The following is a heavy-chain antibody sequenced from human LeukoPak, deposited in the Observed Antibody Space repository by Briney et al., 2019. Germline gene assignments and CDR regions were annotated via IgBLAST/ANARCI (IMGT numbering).Heavy chain of an antibody. CDR1: GYTFTSYG. CDR2: ISAYNGNT. CDR3: ARDRGADYYGSGRNWFDP. J-gene: IGHJ5*02. D-gene: IGHD3-10*01. V-gene: IGHV1-18*01. Sequence: ASVTVSCKASGYTFTSYGISWVRQAPGPGLEWMGWISAYNGNTNYAQKLQGRVTMTTDTSTSTAYMELRSLRSDDTAVYYCARDRGADYYGSGRNWFDPWGQGTLVTVSS.